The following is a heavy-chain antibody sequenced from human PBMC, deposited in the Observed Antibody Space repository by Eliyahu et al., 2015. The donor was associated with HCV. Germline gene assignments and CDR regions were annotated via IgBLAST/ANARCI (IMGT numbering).Heavy chain of an antibody. Sequence: QVQLQESGPGLVKPSETLSLTCTVXGGSITTYYWSWIRQPPGKGLEWIGYIHYSGSTNYNPSLKSRATISVDTSKNQFSLNLTSVTAADTAVYYCASGGGGIAVAGTGGWFDPWGQGTLVTVSS. D-gene: IGHD6-19*01. J-gene: IGHJ5*02. CDR2: IHYSGST. V-gene: IGHV4-59*01. CDR1: GGSITTYY. CDR3: ASGGGGIAVAGTGGWFDP.